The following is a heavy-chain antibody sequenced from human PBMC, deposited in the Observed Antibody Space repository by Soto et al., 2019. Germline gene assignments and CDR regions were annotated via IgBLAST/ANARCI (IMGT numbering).Heavy chain of an antibody. CDR3: TRGPRSTSTGTGAF. D-gene: IGHD1-1*01. CDR2: INDDGIST. Sequence: LRLSCAASGFTCSMYWMHWVRQVPGKGPEWVSRINDDGISTNYADSVKGRFTISRDNAKNTLYLQMNALRVEDTAVYYCTRGPRSTSTGTGAFWGQGTLVTVSS. CDR1: GFTCSMYW. J-gene: IGHJ4*02. V-gene: IGHV3-74*01.